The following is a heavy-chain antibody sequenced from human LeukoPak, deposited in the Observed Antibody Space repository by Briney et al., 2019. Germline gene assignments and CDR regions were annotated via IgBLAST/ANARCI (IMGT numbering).Heavy chain of an antibody. J-gene: IGHJ6*02. V-gene: IGHV1-2*02. CDR2: INPNSGGT. D-gene: IGHD3-3*01. CDR1: GYTFTGYY. CDR3: AREERSPLLEWLHYYYYGMDV. Sequence: ASVKVSCKASGYTFTGYYMHWVRQAPGQGLEWMGWINPNSGGTNYAQKFAGRVTMTRDTSISTAYMELSRLRSDDTAVDYCAREERSPLLEWLHYYYYGMDVWGQGTTVTVSS.